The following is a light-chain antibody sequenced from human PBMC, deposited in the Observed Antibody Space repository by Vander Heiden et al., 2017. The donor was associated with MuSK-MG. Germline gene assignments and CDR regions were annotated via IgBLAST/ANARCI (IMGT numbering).Light chain of an antibody. Sequence: EIVLTQSPATLPFSPGQRATLSCSASQSVSNSLASYQEKPGMAPGTLIYDASNMANGIPARFNCSGSGTDFTLTISSRGPEDFAVYYWQQRTSLLTFGGGTKVEIK. J-gene: IGKJ4*01. CDR1: QSVSNS. CDR3: QQRTSLLT. V-gene: IGKV3-11*01. CDR2: DAS.